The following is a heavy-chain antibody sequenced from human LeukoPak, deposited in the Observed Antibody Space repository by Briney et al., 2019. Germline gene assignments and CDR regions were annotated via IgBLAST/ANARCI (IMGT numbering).Heavy chain of an antibody. J-gene: IGHJ4*02. D-gene: IGHD1-26*01. CDR1: GGSISSGSYY. CDR2: IYTSGST. Sequence: SPSETLSLTCTVSGGSISSGSYYRGWIRQPAGKGLEWIGRIYTSGSTNYNPSLKSRVTISVDTSKNQFSLKLSSVTAADTAVYFCVKSGGYGLIDYWGQGTLVTVSS. CDR3: VKSGGYGLIDY. V-gene: IGHV4-61*02.